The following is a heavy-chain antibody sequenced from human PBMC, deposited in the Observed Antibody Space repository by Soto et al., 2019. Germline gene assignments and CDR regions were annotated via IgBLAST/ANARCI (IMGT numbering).Heavy chain of an antibody. CDR1: GFTFSNYA. D-gene: IGHD2-15*01. CDR2: ISRSGGNT. CDR3: AKTPRYCSGGTCSGGYFDY. V-gene: IGHV3-23*01. Sequence: GGSLRLSCAASGFTFSNYAMSWVRQAPGKGLEWVSTISRSGGNTYYADSVKGRFTIPRDNSKNTLYLQMNSLRAEDTAVYYCAKTPRYCSGGTCSGGYFDYWGRGTLVTVSS. J-gene: IGHJ4*02.